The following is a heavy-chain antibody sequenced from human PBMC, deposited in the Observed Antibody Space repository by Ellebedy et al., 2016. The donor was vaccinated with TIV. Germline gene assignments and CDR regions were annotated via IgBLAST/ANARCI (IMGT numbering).Heavy chain of an antibody. V-gene: IGHV4-39*02. CDR3: ARLAIAATHPLGDY. CDR1: GGSISSSSSN. J-gene: IGHJ4*02. Sequence: SETLSLXXNVSGGSISSSSSNWGWVRQPPGKGLEWIGRIYYSGSAHYNPSLRSRATISVDTSKHHFSLKLASVTDSDTAIYYCARLAIAATHPLGDYWGQGTLVTVSS. CDR2: IYYSGSA. D-gene: IGHD6-13*01.